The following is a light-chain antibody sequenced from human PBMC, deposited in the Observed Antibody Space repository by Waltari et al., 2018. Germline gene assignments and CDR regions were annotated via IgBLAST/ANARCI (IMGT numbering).Light chain of an antibody. CDR2: RNN. CDR3: SAWDSDLRGYV. Sequence: QAGLTQPPSVSKGLRQTATLSCTGNSHNVGNPRAARLQQHQAQPPKLLSYRNNNRPSGISDRFSASRSGNTASLTITGLQPEDEADYYCSAWDSDLRGYVFGTGTKVTVL. V-gene: IGLV10-54*04. J-gene: IGLJ1*01. CDR1: SHNVGNPR.